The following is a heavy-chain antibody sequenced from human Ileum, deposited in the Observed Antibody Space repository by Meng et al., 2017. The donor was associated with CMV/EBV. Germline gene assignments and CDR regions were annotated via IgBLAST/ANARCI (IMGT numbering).Heavy chain of an antibody. CDR3: ARECVGEGDNCQWDYWFDP. V-gene: IGHV4-4*07. CDR1: GGSISGYY. D-gene: IGHD3-16*01. J-gene: IGHJ5*02. CDR2: IDPSGSR. Sequence: GELQESGPGLVKPSETRALTCSVSGGSISGYYWSWVRQPAGKRLEWIGRIDPSGSRNYNPSLRDRITVSVDTSKNQFSLRLTSVTAADTAVYYCARECVGEGDNCQWDYWFDPWGHGTLVTVSS.